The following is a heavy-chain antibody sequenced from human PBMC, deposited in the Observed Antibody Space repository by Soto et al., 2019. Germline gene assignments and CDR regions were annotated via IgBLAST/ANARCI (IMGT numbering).Heavy chain of an antibody. Sequence: PSEPLSLTFTVSGGSISSYYWTWIRQPAGKGLEWIGHIYTSGSTNYNPSHKSRVTMSADTPKNQFSLKLSSVTAADTAVYYCARSGIFAQSDYWGQGT. J-gene: IGHJ4*02. D-gene: IGHD3-10*01. CDR2: IYTSGST. V-gene: IGHV4-4*07. CDR3: ARSGIFAQSDY. CDR1: GGSISSYY.